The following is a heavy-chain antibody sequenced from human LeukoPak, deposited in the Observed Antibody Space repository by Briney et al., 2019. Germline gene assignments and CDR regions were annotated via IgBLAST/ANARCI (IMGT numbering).Heavy chain of an antibody. Sequence: PGGSLRLSCTASGFTFSDCYMTWIRQAPGKGLEWLSYVSTDGTYTNYADSVKGRFTISRDNAKSSLYLQLNSLTAEDTAVYYCTREDNWYFDLWGRGTLVTVSS. CDR3: TREDNWYFDL. CDR2: VSTDGTYT. J-gene: IGHJ2*01. CDR1: GFTFSDCY. V-gene: IGHV3-11*05.